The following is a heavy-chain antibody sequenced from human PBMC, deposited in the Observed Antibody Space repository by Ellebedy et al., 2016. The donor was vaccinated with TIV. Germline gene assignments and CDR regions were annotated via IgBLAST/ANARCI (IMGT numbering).Heavy chain of an antibody. J-gene: IGHJ4*02. V-gene: IGHV3-33*08. CDR3: AREGGSIVVVTAFDY. D-gene: IGHD2-21*02. CDR2: IWYDGSNK. Sequence: PGGSLRLSCAASGFTFSSYGMHWVRQAPGKGLEWVAVIWYDGSNKYYADSVKGRFTISRDNSKNTLYLQMNSLRAEDTAVYYCAREGGSIVVVTAFDYWGQGTLVTVSS. CDR1: GFTFSSYG.